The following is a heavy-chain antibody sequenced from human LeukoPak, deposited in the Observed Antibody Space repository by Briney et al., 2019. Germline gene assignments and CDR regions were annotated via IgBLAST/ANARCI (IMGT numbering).Heavy chain of an antibody. CDR3: AEDQQLQPFHY. Sequence: PGGSLRLSCAASGLTFSNYGMHWVRQAPGKGLEWVAFIRYDGSDKFYADSVKGRFTISRDNSRDTLYLQMNSLRVGDTAVYFCAEDQQLQPFHYWGRGTLVAVSS. D-gene: IGHD1-1*01. CDR1: GLTFSNYG. J-gene: IGHJ4*02. CDR2: IRYDGSDK. V-gene: IGHV3-30*02.